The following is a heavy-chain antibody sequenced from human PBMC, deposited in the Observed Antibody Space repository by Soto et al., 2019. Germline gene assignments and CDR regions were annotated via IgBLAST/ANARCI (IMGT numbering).Heavy chain of an antibody. CDR3: TRETTQLKESGYEKIIDY. CDR1: GFTFGDYA. V-gene: IGHV3-49*03. D-gene: IGHD5-12*01. CDR2: IRSKAYGGTT. J-gene: IGHJ4*02. Sequence: GGSLRLSCTASGFTFGDYAMSWFRQAPGKGLEWVGFIRSKAYGGTTEYAASVKGRFTISRDDSKSIAYLQMNSLKTEDTAVYYCTRETTQLKESGYEKIIDYWGQGTLVTVSS.